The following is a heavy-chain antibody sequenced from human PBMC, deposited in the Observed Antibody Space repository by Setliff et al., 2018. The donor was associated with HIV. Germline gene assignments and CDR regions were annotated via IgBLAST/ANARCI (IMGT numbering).Heavy chain of an antibody. Sequence: GGSLRLSCAASGFTFSSYAMHWVRQAPGKGLEWVAVISYDGSNKYYADSVKGRFTISRDNSKNTLYLQMNSLRAEDTAVYYCAKSGRAQWLVPYHFDYWGQGTLVTVSS. CDR2: ISYDGSNK. D-gene: IGHD6-19*01. CDR1: GFTFSSYA. J-gene: IGHJ4*02. CDR3: AKSGRAQWLVPYHFDY. V-gene: IGHV3-30-3*02.